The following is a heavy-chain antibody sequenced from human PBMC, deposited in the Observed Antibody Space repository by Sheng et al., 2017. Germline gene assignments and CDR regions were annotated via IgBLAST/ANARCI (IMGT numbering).Heavy chain of an antibody. D-gene: IGHD2-21*02. V-gene: IGHV4-34*01. CDR3: ARQGGGDRIGAVWDV. CDR1: GGSFSGYY. Sequence: QVQLQQWGAGLLKPSETLSLTCAVYGGSFSGYYWSWIRQPPGKGLEWIGEINHSGSTNYNPSLKSRVTISVDTSKNQFSLKLSSVTAADTAVYYCARQGGGDRIGAVWDVWGPRGPRVTGLL. J-gene: IGHJ6*01. CDR2: INHSGST.